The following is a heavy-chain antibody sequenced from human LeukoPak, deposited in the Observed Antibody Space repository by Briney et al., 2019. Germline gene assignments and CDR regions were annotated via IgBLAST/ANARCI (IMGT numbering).Heavy chain of an antibody. V-gene: IGHV3-7*04. CDR1: GFTFSSYW. Sequence: GGSLRLSCAASGFTFSSYWMSWVRQAPGKGLEWVANIKQDGSEKYYVDSVKGRFTISRDNAKNSLYLQMNSLRAEDTAVYYCAREGTYYYGSGSYWSPNYYYYYMDVWGKGTMVTISS. CDR3: AREGTYYYGSGSYWSPNYYYYYMDV. J-gene: IGHJ6*03. CDR2: IKQDGSEK. D-gene: IGHD3-10*01.